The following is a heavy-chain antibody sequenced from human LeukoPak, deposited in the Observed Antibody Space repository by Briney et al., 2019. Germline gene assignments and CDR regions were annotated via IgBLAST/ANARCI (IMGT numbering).Heavy chain of an antibody. Sequence: SETLSLTCTVSGGSISSYYWSWIRQPPGKGLEWIGHIYGSGSTNYNPSLKSRVTLSVDTSKNQFSLKLSSVTAADTAVYYCARVGQQLPYCYYGMDVWGQGTTVTVSS. V-gene: IGHV4-59*01. CDR2: IYGSGST. CDR3: ARVGQQLPYCYYGMDV. J-gene: IGHJ6*02. D-gene: IGHD6-13*01. CDR1: GGSISSYY.